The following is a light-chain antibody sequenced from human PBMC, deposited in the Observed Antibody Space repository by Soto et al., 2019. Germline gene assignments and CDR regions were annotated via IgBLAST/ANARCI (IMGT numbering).Light chain of an antibody. Sequence: EIVMTQSPATLSVSPGQRATLSCRASQSVSSNLAWYQQKPGQAPRLLISGASTRATGIPARFSGSGSGAEFTLTISSRQSEDSAVYYCQQYIDWPSYTFGQGTKMEIK. CDR3: QQYIDWPSYT. J-gene: IGKJ2*01. CDR1: QSVSSN. CDR2: GAS. V-gene: IGKV3-15*01.